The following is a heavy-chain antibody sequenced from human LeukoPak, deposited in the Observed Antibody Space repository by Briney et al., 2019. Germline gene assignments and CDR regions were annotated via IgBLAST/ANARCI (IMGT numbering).Heavy chain of an antibody. CDR3: ARGRCITMVRGKSYYYYMDV. CDR2: IKQDGSEK. D-gene: IGHD3-10*01. CDR1: GFTFSSYW. Sequence: GGSLRLSCAASGFTFSSYWMSWVRQAPGKGLEWVANIKQDGSEKYCVDSVKGRFTISRDNAKNSLYLQMNSLRAEDTAVYYCARGRCITMVRGKSYYYYMDVWGKGTTVTVSS. J-gene: IGHJ6*03. V-gene: IGHV3-7*01.